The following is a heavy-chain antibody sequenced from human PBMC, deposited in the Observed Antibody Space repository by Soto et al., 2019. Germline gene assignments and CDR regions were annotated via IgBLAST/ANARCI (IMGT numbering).Heavy chain of an antibody. CDR3: AKVQYGDYDPHYFDY. V-gene: IGHV3-30*18. D-gene: IGHD4-17*01. CDR1: GFTFSSYG. CDR2: ISYDGSNK. J-gene: IGHJ4*02. Sequence: QVQLVESGGGVVQPGRSLRLSCAASGFTFSSYGMHWVRQAPGKGLEWVAVISYDGSNKYYADSVKGRFTISRDNSKNTLYLQMNSLRAEDTAVYYCAKVQYGDYDPHYFDYWGQGTLASVSS.